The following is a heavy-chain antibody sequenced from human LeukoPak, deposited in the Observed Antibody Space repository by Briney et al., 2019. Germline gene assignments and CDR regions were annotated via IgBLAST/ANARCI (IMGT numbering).Heavy chain of an antibody. V-gene: IGHV3-20*04. Sequence: PGGSLRLSCAASGFTFDDYGMGWVRQAPGKGLEWVSGFNWNGGSTGYADSVKGRFTISRDNAKNSLYLQMNSLGAEDTALYYYARSRLDSSSWYVVGDYWGQGTLVTVSS. CDR3: ARSRLDSSSWYVVGDY. J-gene: IGHJ4*02. D-gene: IGHD6-13*01. CDR2: FNWNGGST. CDR1: GFTFDDYG.